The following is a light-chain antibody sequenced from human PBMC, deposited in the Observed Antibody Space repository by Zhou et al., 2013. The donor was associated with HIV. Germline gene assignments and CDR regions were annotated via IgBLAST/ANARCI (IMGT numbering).Light chain of an antibody. CDR2: LAS. J-gene: IGKJ4*01. Sequence: VVLTQSPLSLPVTPGESASMSCTSSQSLLYHNGYNFLDWYLQKPGQSPQLLIYLASSRASGVPDRFSGSGSGTNFTLKISRVAAEDVGVYYCMQALQTPLSFGGGTKVEIK. CDR1: QSLLYHNGYNF. V-gene: IGKV2-28*01. CDR3: MQALQTPLS.